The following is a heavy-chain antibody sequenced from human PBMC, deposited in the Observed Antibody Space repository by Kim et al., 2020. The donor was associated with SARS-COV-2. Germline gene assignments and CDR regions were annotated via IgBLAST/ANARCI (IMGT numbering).Heavy chain of an antibody. D-gene: IGHD3-3*01. Sequence: GGSLRLSCAASGFTFSSYSMNWVRQAPGKGLEWVSYISSSSSTIYYADSVKGRFTISRDNAKNSLYLQMNSLRAEDTAVYYCARDYYRRFLEWPTQSYDAFDIWGQGTMVTVSS. CDR2: ISSSSSTI. V-gene: IGHV3-48*04. J-gene: IGHJ3*02. CDR3: ARDYYRRFLEWPTQSYDAFDI. CDR1: GFTFSSYS.